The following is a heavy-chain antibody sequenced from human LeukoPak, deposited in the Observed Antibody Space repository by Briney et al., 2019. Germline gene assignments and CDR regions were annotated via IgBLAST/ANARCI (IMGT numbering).Heavy chain of an antibody. CDR3: ARLGYCSDNSCYGFDY. CDR2: VRTKTNNYAT. J-gene: IGHJ4*02. V-gene: IGHV3-73*01. D-gene: IGHD2-15*01. Sequence: GSLRLSCAASGFMFSGSAKQWVRQGSGKGLEWVGRVRTKTNNYATTYSASVKGRFTISRDDSKNTTYLQMNSLKTEDTAVYYCARLGYCSDNSCYGFDYWGQGTLVTVSS. CDR1: GFMFSGSA.